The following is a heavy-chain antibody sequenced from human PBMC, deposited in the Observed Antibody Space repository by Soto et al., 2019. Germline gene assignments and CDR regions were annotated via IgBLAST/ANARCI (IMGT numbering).Heavy chain of an antibody. D-gene: IGHD2-21*02. CDR2: IIPILGIA. J-gene: IGHJ1*01. Sequence: QVQLVQSGAEVKKPGSSVKVSCKASGGTFSSYTISWVRQAPGQGLEWMGRIIPILGIANYAQKFQGRVKITAEKATSTAYTELSSLRAEDTAVSYCASEQYGGDQMIWGQGTLGSVSS. V-gene: IGHV1-69*02. CDR1: GGTFSSYT. CDR3: ASEQYGGDQMI.